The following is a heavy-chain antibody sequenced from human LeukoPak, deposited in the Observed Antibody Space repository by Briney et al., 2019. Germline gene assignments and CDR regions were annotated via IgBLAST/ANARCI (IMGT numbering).Heavy chain of an antibody. J-gene: IGHJ4*02. D-gene: IGHD4-17*01. CDR1: GGSISGSSYY. CDR3: ARVSRAVTVDY. Sequence: PSETLSLTCTVSGGSISGSSYYWGWIRQPPGKGLEWIGSIYYSGSTYYNPSLKSRVTISVDTSKNQFSLKLSSVTAADTAVYYCARVSRAVTVDYWGQGTLVTVSS. CDR2: IYYSGST. V-gene: IGHV4-39*07.